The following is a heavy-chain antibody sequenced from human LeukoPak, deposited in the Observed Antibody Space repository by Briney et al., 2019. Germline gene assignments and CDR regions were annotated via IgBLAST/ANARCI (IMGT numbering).Heavy chain of an antibody. CDR1: GGSISSRY. J-gene: IGHJ3*02. V-gene: IGHV4-59*11. CDR2: IYNGGST. CDR3: ARERRDGYRDAFDI. D-gene: IGHD5-24*01. Sequence: SETLSLTCTVSGGSISSRYWSWIRQPPGKGLEWIGYIYNGGSTNYNSSLKSRVTISVDTSKNQFSLKLSSVTAADTAVYYCARERRDGYRDAFDIWGQGTMVTVSS.